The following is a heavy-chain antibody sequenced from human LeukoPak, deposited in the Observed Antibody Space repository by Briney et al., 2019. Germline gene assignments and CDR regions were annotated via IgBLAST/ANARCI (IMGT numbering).Heavy chain of an antibody. V-gene: IGHV3-23*01. CDR2: ISGSGGST. D-gene: IGHD5-12*01. J-gene: IGHJ5*02. CDR1: GGSISSSSYY. CDR3: AKELWLRFRWFDP. Sequence: PSETLSLTCGVSGGSISSSSYYWGWVRQAPGKGLEWVSAISGSGGSTYYADSVKGRFTISRDNSKNTLYLQMNSLRAEDTAVYYCAKELWLRFRWFDPWGQGTLVTASS.